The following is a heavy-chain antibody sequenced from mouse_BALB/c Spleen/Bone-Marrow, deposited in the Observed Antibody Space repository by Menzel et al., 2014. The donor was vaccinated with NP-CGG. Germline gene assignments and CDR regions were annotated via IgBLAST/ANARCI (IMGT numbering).Heavy chain of an antibody. Sequence: VQRVESGPGLVAPSQNLSITCTISGFSLTSYGVHWVRQPPGKGLEWLAAIWNDGSTTYNSALKSRLSITKDNSKSQVFLKMCAVPTDITALCSSVTHVGAFDDCGQKDPVTLSS. CDR2: IWNDGST. CDR1: GFSLTSYG. CDR3: VTHVGAFDD. J-gene: IGHJ4*01. V-gene: IGHV2-6-1*01. D-gene: IGHD3-1*01.